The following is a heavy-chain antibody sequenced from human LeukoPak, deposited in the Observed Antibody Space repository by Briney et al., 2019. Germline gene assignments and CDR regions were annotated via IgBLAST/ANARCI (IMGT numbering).Heavy chain of an antibody. CDR1: GFAFVKSW. J-gene: IGHJ3*02. V-gene: IGHV3-74*03. D-gene: IGHD6-13*01. CDR2: IHNDGSGA. CDR3: ARIAATGLCSFDI. Sequence: GGSLRLSCTASGFAFVKSWMHWVRQAPGKGLVWVSRIHNDGSGATYADFVKGRFTISRDNAKNTLFLQMNSLRAEDTAVFYAARIAATGLCSFDIWGQGTMVTVSS.